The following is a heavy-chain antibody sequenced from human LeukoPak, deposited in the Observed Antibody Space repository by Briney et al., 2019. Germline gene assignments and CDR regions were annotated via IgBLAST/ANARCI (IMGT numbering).Heavy chain of an antibody. J-gene: IGHJ4*02. Sequence: GASVKVSCKASGYTFTGYDMHWVRQAPGQGLEWMGWINPNSGGTNYAQKFQDRVTMTRDTSISTAYMELSRLRSDDTAVYYCATNPGSDPFDYWGQGTLVTVSS. CDR1: GYTFTGYD. CDR3: ATNPGSDPFDY. D-gene: IGHD1-14*01. CDR2: INPNSGGT. V-gene: IGHV1-2*02.